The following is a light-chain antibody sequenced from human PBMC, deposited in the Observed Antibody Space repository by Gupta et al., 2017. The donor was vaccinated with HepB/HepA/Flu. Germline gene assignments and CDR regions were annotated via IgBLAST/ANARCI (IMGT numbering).Light chain of an antibody. CDR2: NDN. CDR3: SAWDDSLNGRV. V-gene: IGLV1-44*01. J-gene: IGLJ3*02. Sequence: QSVLTQPPPASGTPGQRVTISCSGSSSNIGSNFVNWYQQLPGTAPKLLIYNDNQRPSGFPDRFSGSKSGTSASLAISELQSEDEADYYCSAWDDSLNGRVFGGGTKLTVL. CDR1: SSNIGSNF.